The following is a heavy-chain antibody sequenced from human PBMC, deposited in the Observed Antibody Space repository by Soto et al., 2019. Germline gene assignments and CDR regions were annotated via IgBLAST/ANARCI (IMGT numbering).Heavy chain of an antibody. Sequence: QVQLQESGPGLVKPSETLSLTCTVSGGSISTYYWNWIRQPAGKGLEWIGRIYTSGSTNYNPSLQSRVTMSVDTSKNQFCLKLCSVSAADTAVYYCARFPGYYYSMDVWGQGTTVTVSS. J-gene: IGHJ6*02. CDR1: GGSISTYY. CDR2: IYTSGST. V-gene: IGHV4-4*07. CDR3: ARFPGYYYSMDV.